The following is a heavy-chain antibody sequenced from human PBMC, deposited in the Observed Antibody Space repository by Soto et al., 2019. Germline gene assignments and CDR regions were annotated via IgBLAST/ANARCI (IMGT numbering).Heavy chain of an antibody. D-gene: IGHD3-16*01. CDR1: GGTFSSYA. CDR2: IIPIFGTA. V-gene: IGHV1-69*01. Sequence: QVQLVQSGAEVKKPGSSVKVSCKASGGTFSSYAISWVRQAPGQGLEWMGGIIPIFGTANYAQKFQGRVTINADESTNTGVKELSSRGSEDTAVDYFARRGRDGPILTGGYYHFYGFDLWGQGTTVTVSS. CDR3: ARRGRDGPILTGGYYHFYGFDL. J-gene: IGHJ6*02.